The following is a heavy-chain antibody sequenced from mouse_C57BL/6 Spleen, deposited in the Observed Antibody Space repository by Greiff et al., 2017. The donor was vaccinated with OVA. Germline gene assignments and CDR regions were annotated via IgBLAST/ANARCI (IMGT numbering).Heavy chain of an antibody. J-gene: IGHJ4*01. V-gene: IGHV1-72*01. Sequence: QVQLQQPGAELVKPGASVKLSCKASGYTFTSYWMHWVKQRPGRGLEWIGRIDPNGGGTKYNAKLKSKATLTVDKPTSTAYMQLSSLTSGDSGVCDCARTPDYIAMGGWGQGTSVTV. CDR3: ARTPDYIAMGG. CDR1: GYTFTSYW. D-gene: IGHD2-12*01. CDR2: IDPNGGGT.